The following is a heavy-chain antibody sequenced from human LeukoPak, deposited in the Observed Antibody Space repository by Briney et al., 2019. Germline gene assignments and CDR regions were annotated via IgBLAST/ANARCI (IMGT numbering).Heavy chain of an antibody. CDR3: ARDALQLWDAFDI. Sequence: PADTLSLTRSVSGGSIRIFYGIAIRDPAGEGLVGIGSIYTSGGPNYKPSITGRFTMSEDTSKNHLFLKLSSVTAADTAVYSGARDALQLWDAFDIWGQGTMVTVSS. V-gene: IGHV4-4*07. D-gene: IGHD5-18*01. CDR2: IYTSGGP. CDR1: GGSIRIFY. J-gene: IGHJ3*02.